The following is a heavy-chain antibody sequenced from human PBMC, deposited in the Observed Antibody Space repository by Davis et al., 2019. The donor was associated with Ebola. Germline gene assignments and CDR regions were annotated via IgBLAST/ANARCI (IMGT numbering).Heavy chain of an antibody. D-gene: IGHD4-17*01. CDR2: INHSGST. CDR1: GGSSSGYY. Sequence: SETLSLTCAVYGGSSSGYYWSWIRQPPGKGLEWIGEINHSGSTNYNPSLRSRVTIAVDTSKNQFSLKLSSVNAADTAVYYCARGPTVYGMDVWGQGTTVTGSS. CDR3: ARGPTVYGMDV. J-gene: IGHJ6*02. V-gene: IGHV4-34*01.